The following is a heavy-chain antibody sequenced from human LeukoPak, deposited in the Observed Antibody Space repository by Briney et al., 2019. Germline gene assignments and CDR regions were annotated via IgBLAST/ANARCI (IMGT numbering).Heavy chain of an antibody. D-gene: IGHD3-16*02. Sequence: GGSLRLSCVASEFTFSTYWMTWVRQAPGKGLEWVANINQEGSEKNYVGSVKGRFTVSRDNAKNSLFLQMNSLRAEDTAVYYCATYRVRHLNSLDYWGRGTLVSVSS. V-gene: IGHV3-7*03. J-gene: IGHJ4*02. CDR3: ATYRVRHLNSLDY. CDR1: EFTFSTYW. CDR2: INQEGSEK.